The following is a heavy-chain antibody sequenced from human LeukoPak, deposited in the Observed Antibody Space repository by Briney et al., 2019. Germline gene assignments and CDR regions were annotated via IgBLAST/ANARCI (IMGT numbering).Heavy chain of an antibody. Sequence: GGSLRLSCAASGFTFNAFGMNWVRRAPGKGLEWVSYIGTTSGAIYYADSVKGRFTISRDSAKNSLYLQMNSLRAEDTAVYYCARFRTWGDKAFDYWGQGTLVTVSS. D-gene: IGHD2-21*02. CDR3: ARFRTWGDKAFDY. CDR2: IGTTSGAI. V-gene: IGHV3-48*01. J-gene: IGHJ4*02. CDR1: GFTFNAFG.